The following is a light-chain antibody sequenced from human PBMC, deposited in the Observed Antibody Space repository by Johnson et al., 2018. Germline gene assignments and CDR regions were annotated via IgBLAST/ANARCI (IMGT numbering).Light chain of an antibody. CDR3: GTWDSSLSAGNV. Sequence: QSVLTQPPSVSAAPGQKVTISCSGSSSNIGNNYVSWYQQLPGTAPKLLIYENNKRPSGIPDRFSGSTSGTSAHLAITGLQTGDDADYYCGTWDSSLSAGNVFGTGTKVTVL. J-gene: IGLJ1*01. CDR2: ENN. CDR1: SSNIGNNY. V-gene: IGLV1-51*02.